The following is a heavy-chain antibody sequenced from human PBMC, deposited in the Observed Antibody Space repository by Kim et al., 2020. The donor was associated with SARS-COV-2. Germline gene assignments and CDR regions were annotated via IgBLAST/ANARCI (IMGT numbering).Heavy chain of an antibody. D-gene: IGHD6-19*01. CDR1: GFTFSSYA. Sequence: GGSLRLSCAASGFTFSSYAMSWVRQAPGKGLEWVSAISGSGGSTYYADSVKGRFTISRDNSKNTLYLQMNSLRAEDTAVYYCAKDHRGSGRSTYAFDIWGQGTMVTVSS. J-gene: IGHJ3*02. V-gene: IGHV3-23*01. CDR2: ISGSGGST. CDR3: AKDHRGSGRSTYAFDI.